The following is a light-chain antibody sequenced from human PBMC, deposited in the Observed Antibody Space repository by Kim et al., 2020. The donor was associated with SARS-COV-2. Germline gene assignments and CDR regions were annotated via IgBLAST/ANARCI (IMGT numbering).Light chain of an antibody. Sequence: EIVMTQSPATLSASPGERATLSCRASQSLSSNLAWYQQTPGQPPWLLIYGASTRATGIPARFSGSGSGTEFTLTISSLQSEDFAVYYCQQYHNWPPFTFGQGTKLEI. CDR1: QSLSSN. J-gene: IGKJ2*01. CDR2: GAS. CDR3: QQYHNWPPFT. V-gene: IGKV3-15*01.